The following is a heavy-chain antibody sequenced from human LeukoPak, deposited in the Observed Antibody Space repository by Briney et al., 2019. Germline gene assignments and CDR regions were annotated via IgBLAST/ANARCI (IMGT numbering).Heavy chain of an antibody. CDR1: GFTFSNYA. V-gene: IGHV3-23*01. Sequence: GGSLRLSCAASGFTFSNYAMSWVRQAPGKGLEWVSAIGTGSSSTYYADSVKGRFTISRDNSKNTVYLQMTNLRAEDTALYYCAKRTYCGSDCYFDFWGQGTLVIVSS. J-gene: IGHJ4*02. CDR2: IGTGSSST. D-gene: IGHD2-21*02. CDR3: AKRTYCGSDCYFDF.